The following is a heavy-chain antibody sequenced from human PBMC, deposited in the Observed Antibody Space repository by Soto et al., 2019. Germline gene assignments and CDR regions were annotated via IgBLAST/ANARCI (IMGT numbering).Heavy chain of an antibody. CDR2: IFYSGST. Sequence: SETLSLTCTVSGGSISSSSYYWGWIRQPPGKGLEWIGSIFYSGSTYYNPSLKSRVTISADTSKNQFSLTLSSVTAADTAVYYCARRRCSSTSCPQDYWGQGTLVTVSS. CDR1: GGSISSSSYY. J-gene: IGHJ4*02. V-gene: IGHV4-39*01. D-gene: IGHD2-2*01. CDR3: ARRRCSSTSCPQDY.